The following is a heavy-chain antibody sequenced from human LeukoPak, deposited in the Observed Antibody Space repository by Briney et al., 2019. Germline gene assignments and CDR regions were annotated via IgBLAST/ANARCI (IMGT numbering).Heavy chain of an antibody. J-gene: IGHJ4*02. CDR1: GYTFTTSA. V-gene: IGHV1-18*01. Sequence: GASVKVSCTASGYTFTTSAIIWVRQAPGQGLEWMGWISVYNGDTNYAQKLQGRVTMTTDTSTSTAYMELRSLRSDDTAVYYCARNSSRVDYWGQGTLVTVSS. CDR3: ARNSSRVDY. D-gene: IGHD6-13*01. CDR2: ISVYNGDT.